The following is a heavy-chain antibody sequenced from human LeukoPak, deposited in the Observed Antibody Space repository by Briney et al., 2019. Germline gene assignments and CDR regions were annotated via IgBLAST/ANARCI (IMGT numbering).Heavy chain of an antibody. CDR1: GGSISSYY. CDR3: ARGGEERETNWFDP. V-gene: IGHV4-59*01. D-gene: IGHD1-1*01. CDR2: IYYSGST. J-gene: IGHJ5*02. Sequence: SETLSLTCTVSGGSISSYYWSWIRQPPGKGLEWIGYIYYSGSTSYNPSLKSRVTISVDTSKNQFSLKLSSVTAADTAVYYCARGGEERETNWFDPWGQGTLVTVSS.